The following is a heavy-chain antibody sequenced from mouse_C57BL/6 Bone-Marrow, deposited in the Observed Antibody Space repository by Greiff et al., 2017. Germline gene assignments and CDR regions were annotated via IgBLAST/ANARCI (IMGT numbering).Heavy chain of an antibody. CDR3: SSFDGNYFDY. CDR1: GFNIKDDY. J-gene: IGHJ2*01. CDR2: IDPEIGDT. Sequence: VQLQQSGAELVRPGASVKLSCTASGFNIKDDYIHWVKQRPEQGLEWIGWIDPEIGDTEYASKFQGKATITSDTSSHTAYLQLSSLTSEDTAVYYVSSFDGNYFDYWGQGTPLTVAS. D-gene: IGHD2-3*01. V-gene: IGHV14-4*01.